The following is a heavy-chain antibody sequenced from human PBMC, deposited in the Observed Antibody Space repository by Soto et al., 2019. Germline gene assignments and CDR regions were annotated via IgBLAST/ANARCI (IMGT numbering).Heavy chain of an antibody. CDR2: IKQDGSEK. CDR3: ARPAVAGGAFDI. CDR1: GFTFSCYL. Sequence: PGGSLRLSCAASGFTFSCYLMSWVRQAPGKGLEWVANIKQDGSEKYYVDSVKGRFAISRDNAKNSLYLQMNSLRAEDTAVYYCARPAVAGGAFDIWGQGTMVTVSS. J-gene: IGHJ3*02. V-gene: IGHV3-7*03. D-gene: IGHD6-19*01.